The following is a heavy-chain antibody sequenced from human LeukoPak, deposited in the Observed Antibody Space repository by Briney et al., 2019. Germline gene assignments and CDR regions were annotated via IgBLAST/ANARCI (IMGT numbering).Heavy chain of an antibody. V-gene: IGHV4-39*01. CDR2: IYYSGST. Sequence: PSETLSLTCTVSGGSIGSSSYYWGWIRQPPGKGLEWIGSIYYSGSTSYNPSLKSRVTISVDTSKNRFSLRLSSVTAADTAVYYCARHDPKYSSSSNYFDYWGQGTLVTVSS. CDR3: ARHDPKYSSSSNYFDY. D-gene: IGHD6-6*01. CDR1: GGSIGSSSYY. J-gene: IGHJ4*02.